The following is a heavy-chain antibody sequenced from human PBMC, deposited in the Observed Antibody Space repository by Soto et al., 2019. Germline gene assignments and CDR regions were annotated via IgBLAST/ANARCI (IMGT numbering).Heavy chain of an antibody. D-gene: IGHD6-19*01. CDR2: ISWNSGSI. Sequence: GGSLRLSCVVSGFTFEDSVMHWVRQAPGKGLEWVSGISWNSGSIGYADSVKGRFTTSRDNAKNSLYLQMNSLRAEDTALYYCASPYSSGWYGRDAFDIWGQGTMVTVSS. CDR3: ASPYSSGWYGRDAFDI. J-gene: IGHJ3*02. V-gene: IGHV3-9*01. CDR1: GFTFEDSV.